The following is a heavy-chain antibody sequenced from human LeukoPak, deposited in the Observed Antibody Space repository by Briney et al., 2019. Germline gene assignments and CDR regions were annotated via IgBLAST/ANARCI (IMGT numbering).Heavy chain of an antibody. D-gene: IGHD5-24*01. Sequence: PGGSLRLSCAASGFTISSSYMNWVRQAPGKGLERVSVIYSGGSTYYADSVKGRFTISRDNSKNTLYLQMNSLRAEDTAVYYCARDLQDVEMATIQAFDIWGQGTMVTVSS. CDR1: GFTISSSY. CDR2: IYSGGST. J-gene: IGHJ3*02. CDR3: ARDLQDVEMATIQAFDI. V-gene: IGHV3-66*01.